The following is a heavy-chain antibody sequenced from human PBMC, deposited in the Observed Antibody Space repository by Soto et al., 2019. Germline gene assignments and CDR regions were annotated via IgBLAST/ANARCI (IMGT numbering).Heavy chain of an antibody. CDR1: GYTFTSYG. J-gene: IGHJ4*02. Sequence: ASVKVSCKASGYTFTSYGISWVRQAPGQGLEWMGWISAYNGNTNYAQKLQGRVTMTTDTSTSTAYMELRSLRSDDTAVYYCARDQRPYYYDSSGYYHYFDYWGQGTLATVSS. V-gene: IGHV1-18*01. CDR2: ISAYNGNT. CDR3: ARDQRPYYYDSSGYYHYFDY. D-gene: IGHD3-22*01.